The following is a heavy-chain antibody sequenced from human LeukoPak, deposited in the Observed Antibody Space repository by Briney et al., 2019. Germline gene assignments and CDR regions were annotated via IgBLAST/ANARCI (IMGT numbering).Heavy chain of an antibody. Sequence: PSETLSLTCTVSGGSISSYYWSWIRQPPGKGLEWIGYIYYSGSTNYNPSLKSRVTISVDTSKNQFSLKLSSVTAADTAVYYCARATITGPYWYFDLWGRGTLVTVSS. D-gene: IGHD1-20*01. J-gene: IGHJ2*01. CDR2: IYYSGST. CDR1: GGSISSYY. CDR3: ARATITGPYWYFDL. V-gene: IGHV4-59*01.